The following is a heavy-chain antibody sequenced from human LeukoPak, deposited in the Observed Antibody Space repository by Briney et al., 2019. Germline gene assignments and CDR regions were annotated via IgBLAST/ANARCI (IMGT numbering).Heavy chain of an antibody. CDR1: GFTVSSYY. J-gene: IGHJ4*02. Sequence: GGSLRLSCAASGFTVSSYYMRWVRQAPGSGLEWVSLINSGGSTYYADSVKGRLTISRDNAKNSLYLQMNSLRAEDTAVYYCARVPPSRAYDSSGYGDYWGQGTLVTVSS. CDR3: ARVPPSRAYDSSGYGDY. CDR2: INSGGST. D-gene: IGHD3-22*01. V-gene: IGHV3-53*01.